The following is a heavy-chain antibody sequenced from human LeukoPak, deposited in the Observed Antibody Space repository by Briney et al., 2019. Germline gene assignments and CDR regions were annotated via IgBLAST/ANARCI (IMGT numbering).Heavy chain of an antibody. Sequence: PGGSLRLSCAASGFTFSSYAMSWVRQAPGKGLEWVSAISGSGGSTYYADSVKGRFTISRDNSKNTLYLQMNSLRAEDTAVYYCAKDKENRVGGVWPFDYWGQGTLVTVSS. CDR1: GFTFSSYA. D-gene: IGHD1-14*01. CDR3: AKDKENRVGGVWPFDY. J-gene: IGHJ4*02. CDR2: ISGSGGST. V-gene: IGHV3-23*01.